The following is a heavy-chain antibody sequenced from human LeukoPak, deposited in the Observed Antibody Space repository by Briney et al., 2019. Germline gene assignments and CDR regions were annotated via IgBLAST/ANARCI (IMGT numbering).Heavy chain of an antibody. CDR2: INQDGSEK. V-gene: IGHV3-7*01. Sequence: PGGSLRLSCAVSGFPFSTFWMSWVRQAPGKGLEWVANINQDGSEKYYVDSVRGRFAISRDNAKNTLYLQMNSLRAEDTAVYYCARYRFGGSLDYWGQGTLVTVSS. D-gene: IGHD3-10*01. CDR1: GFPFSTFW. J-gene: IGHJ4*02. CDR3: ARYRFGGSLDY.